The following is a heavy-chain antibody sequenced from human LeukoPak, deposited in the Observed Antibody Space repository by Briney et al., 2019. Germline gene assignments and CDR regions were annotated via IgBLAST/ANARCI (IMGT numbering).Heavy chain of an antibody. CDR1: GFTFSSYW. V-gene: IGHV3-7*01. J-gene: IGHJ4*02. D-gene: IGHD3-22*01. Sequence: GGSLRLSCAASGFTFSSYWMSWVRQAPGKGLEWVANIKQDGSEKYYVDSVKGRFTISRDNAKNSLYLQMNSLRAEDTAVYYCARRSTYYYDSSGYYDYWGQGTLVIVSS. CDR2: IKQDGSEK. CDR3: ARRSTYYYDSSGYYDY.